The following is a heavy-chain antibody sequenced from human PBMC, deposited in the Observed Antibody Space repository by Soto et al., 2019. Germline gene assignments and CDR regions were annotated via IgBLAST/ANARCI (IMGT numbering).Heavy chain of an antibody. Sequence: EVHLVESGGGLVQTGGSLRLSCAASGFTFSSYSMNWVRQAPGKGLEWISYISSSSSSIFYADSVKGRFTISRDNAKNSLCLQMNSLRDEGTAVYYCARGRGGGLRGTTAHDYWGQGALVTVSS. V-gene: IGHV3-48*02. CDR2: ISSSSSSI. CDR3: ARGRGGGLRGTTAHDY. D-gene: IGHD1-1*01. CDR1: GFTFSSYS. J-gene: IGHJ4*02.